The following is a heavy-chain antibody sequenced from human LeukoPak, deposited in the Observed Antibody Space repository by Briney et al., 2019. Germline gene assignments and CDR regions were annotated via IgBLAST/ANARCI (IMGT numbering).Heavy chain of an antibody. CDR1: GFTFDDYA. V-gene: IGHV3-9*01. J-gene: IGHJ3*02. Sequence: GGSPRLSCAASGFTFDDYAMHWVRQAPGKGLEWVSGISWNSGSIGYADSVKGRFTISRDNAKNSLYLQMNSLRAEDTALYYCAKAGTAVTSGLGAFDIWGQGTMVTVSS. CDR2: ISWNSGSI. CDR3: AKAGTAVTSGLGAFDI. D-gene: IGHD4-17*01.